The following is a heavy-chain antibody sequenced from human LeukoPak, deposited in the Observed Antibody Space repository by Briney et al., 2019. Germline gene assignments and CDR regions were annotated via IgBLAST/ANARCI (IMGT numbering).Heavy chain of an antibody. D-gene: IGHD4-17*01. CDR2: ISGGGGNT. V-gene: IGHV3-23*01. J-gene: IGHJ3*02. CDR1: GFTVSSYA. Sequence: PGGSLRLSCAASGFTVSSYAMSWVRQAPGKGLEWVSAISGGGGNTYYADSVKGRFTISRDNSKNTLYLQMDSLRAEDTAVYYCARYNGDYRAFDMWGQGTMVSVSS. CDR3: ARYNGDYRAFDM.